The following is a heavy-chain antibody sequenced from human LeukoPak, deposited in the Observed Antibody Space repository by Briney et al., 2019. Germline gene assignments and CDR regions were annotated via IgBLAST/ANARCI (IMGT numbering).Heavy chain of an antibody. CDR3: ARDRGYCTNGVCYTWFDP. J-gene: IGHJ5*02. CDR1: GYTFTSYY. CDR2: INPSGGST. V-gene: IGHV1-46*01. D-gene: IGHD2-8*01. Sequence: ASVKVSCKASGYTFTSYYMHWVRQAPGQGLEWMGIINPSGGSTSYAQKFQGRVTMTRNMSTSTVYMELSSLRSEDTAVYYCARDRGYCTNGVCYTWFDPWGQGTLVTVSS.